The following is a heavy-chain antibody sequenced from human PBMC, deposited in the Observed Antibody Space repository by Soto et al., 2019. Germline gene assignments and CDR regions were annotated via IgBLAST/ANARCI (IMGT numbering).Heavy chain of an antibody. J-gene: IGHJ6*02. V-gene: IGHV1-69*12. D-gene: IGHD6-19*01. CDR3: AKGAVAGTPTSYYYYGMDV. CDR2: IIPIFGTI. Sequence: QVQLLQSGAEVKKPGSSVRVSCEASGGTFRTYAISWVRQDPGQGLGWMGEIIPIFGTINYAQKFQGRLTITADESTATVYMDLRSLRSDDTALYYCAKGAVAGTPTSYYYYGMDVWGQGTTVTVSS. CDR1: GGTFRTYA.